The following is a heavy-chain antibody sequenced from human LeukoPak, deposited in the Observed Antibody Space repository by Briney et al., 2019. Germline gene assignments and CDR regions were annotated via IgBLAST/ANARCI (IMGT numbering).Heavy chain of an antibody. Sequence: AASVKVSCKASGYTFTGYYMHWVRQAPGQGLEWMGCINPNRGGTNYAQKFQGWVTMTRDTSISTAYMELSRLRSDDTAVYYCARNYYGAGSYLSFDYWGQGTLVTVSS. D-gene: IGHD3-10*01. V-gene: IGHV1-2*04. CDR1: GYTFTGYY. J-gene: IGHJ4*02. CDR3: ARNYYGAGSYLSFDY. CDR2: INPNRGGT.